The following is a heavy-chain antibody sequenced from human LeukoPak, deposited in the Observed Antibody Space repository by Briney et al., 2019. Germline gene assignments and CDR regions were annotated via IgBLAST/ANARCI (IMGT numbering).Heavy chain of an antibody. Sequence: GGSPRLSCAASGFTFSSYGMHWVRQAPGKGLEWVAVIWYDGSNKYYADSVKGRFTISRDNSKNTLYLQMNSLRAEDTAVYYCAKDTYYYDSSGYYLVWGQGTLVTVSS. CDR3: AKDTYYYDSSGYYLV. CDR2: IWYDGSNK. D-gene: IGHD3-22*01. CDR1: GFTFSSYG. J-gene: IGHJ4*02. V-gene: IGHV3-33*06.